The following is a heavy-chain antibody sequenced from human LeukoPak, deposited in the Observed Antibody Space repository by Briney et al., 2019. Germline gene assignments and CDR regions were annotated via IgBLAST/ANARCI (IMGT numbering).Heavy chain of an antibody. Sequence: QSGGSLRLSCGASGFSFSSHWMHWVRQAPGKGLVWVSRINGDGSSTSYADSVKGRFTISRDNAKNTLYLQMNSLGVEDTAVFYCVSSEWYAAFDIWGQGTLVTVSS. J-gene: IGHJ3*02. D-gene: IGHD6-19*01. CDR3: VSSEWYAAFDI. CDR1: GFSFSSHW. CDR2: INGDGSST. V-gene: IGHV3-74*01.